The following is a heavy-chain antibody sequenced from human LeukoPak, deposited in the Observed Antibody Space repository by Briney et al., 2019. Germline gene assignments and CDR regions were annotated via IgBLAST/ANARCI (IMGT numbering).Heavy chain of an antibody. Sequence: GESLKISCKGSGYSFTSYWIVWVRQMPGKGLEWMGIIYPGDSDTRYSPSFQGQVTISADKSITTAYLQWSSLKASDTAMYYCATDLSPMYSSSSSHWYFDLWGRGTLVTVSS. V-gene: IGHV5-51*01. D-gene: IGHD6-6*01. CDR1: GYSFTSYW. CDR2: IYPGDSDT. J-gene: IGHJ2*01. CDR3: ATDLSPMYSSSSSHWYFDL.